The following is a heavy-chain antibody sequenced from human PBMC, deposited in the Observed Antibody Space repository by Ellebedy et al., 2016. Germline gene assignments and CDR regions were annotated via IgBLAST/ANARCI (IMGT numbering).Heavy chain of an antibody. V-gene: IGHV3-48*04. J-gene: IGHJ2*01. D-gene: IGHD6-13*01. Sequence: GGSLRLSCAVSGFTFSSYSMNWVRQAPGKGLEWVSYISSSSSTIYYADSVKGRFTISRDNAKNSLYLQMNSLRAEDTAVYYCASCIAAAPLEVWYFDLWGRGTLVTVSS. CDR1: GFTFSSYS. CDR2: ISSSSSTI. CDR3: ASCIAAAPLEVWYFDL.